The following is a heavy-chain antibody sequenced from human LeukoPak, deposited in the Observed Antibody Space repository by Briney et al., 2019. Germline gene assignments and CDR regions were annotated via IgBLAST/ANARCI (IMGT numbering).Heavy chain of an antibody. Sequence: GGSLRLSCAASGFTFSSYAMHWVRQAPGKGLEWVAVISYDGSNKYYADSVKGRFTISRDNSKNTLYLQMNSLRAEDTAVYYCAKDPPLETDYYDSSGYPFDIWGQGTMVTVSS. D-gene: IGHD3-22*01. J-gene: IGHJ3*02. CDR1: GFTFSSYA. CDR3: AKDPPLETDYYDSSGYPFDI. CDR2: ISYDGSNK. V-gene: IGHV3-30*04.